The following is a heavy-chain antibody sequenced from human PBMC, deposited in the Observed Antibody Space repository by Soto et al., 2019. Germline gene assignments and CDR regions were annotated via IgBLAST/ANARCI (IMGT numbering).Heavy chain of an antibody. CDR2: ILVGGST. D-gene: IGHD2-8*02. CDR3: AKATATGGGAFDI. J-gene: IGHJ3*02. Sequence: VGSLRLSCAASGFICSSYDMSWVRQAPGKGLEWVSTILVGGSTHYEDSVKGRFTIPRDTSKNTVYLQMNSLTAGDTAVYYCAKATATGGGAFDIYGQGTMVTVSS. V-gene: IGHV3-23*01. CDR1: GFICSSYD.